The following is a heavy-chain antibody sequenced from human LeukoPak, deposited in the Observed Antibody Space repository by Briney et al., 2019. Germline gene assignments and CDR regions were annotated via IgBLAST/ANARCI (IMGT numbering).Heavy chain of an antibody. V-gene: IGHV3-23*01. CDR3: AKARGFLGRLADY. Sequence: PGGSLRLSCAASGFTFSNYAMSWVRQAPGKGLEWVSGISGAGSGTYYADSVKGRFTISRDNSKSTLYLQMNSLGAENTAGYYCAKARGFLGRLADYWGQGTLVTVSS. J-gene: IGHJ4*02. CDR2: ISGAGSGT. D-gene: IGHD3-3*01. CDR1: GFTFSNYA.